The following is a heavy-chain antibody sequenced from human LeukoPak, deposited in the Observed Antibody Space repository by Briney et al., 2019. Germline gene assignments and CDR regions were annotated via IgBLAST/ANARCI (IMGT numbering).Heavy chain of an antibody. CDR1: GFTFTNHE. CDR3: ARSWTTDDAFDI. CDR2: ITTSGSTI. D-gene: IGHD4-17*01. J-gene: IGHJ3*02. V-gene: IGHV3-48*03. Sequence: PGGSLRLSCVASGFTFTNHEMNWVRQAPGKGLEWVSYITTSGSTIYYADSVKGRFTISRDNAKNSLYLQMNSLRAEDTAVYYCARSWTTDDAFDIWGQGTMVTVSS.